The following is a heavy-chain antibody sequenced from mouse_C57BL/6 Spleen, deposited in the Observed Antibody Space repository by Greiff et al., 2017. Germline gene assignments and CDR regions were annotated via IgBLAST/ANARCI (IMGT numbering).Heavy chain of an antibody. D-gene: IGHD2-2*01. CDR2: IRSKSNNYAT. CDR3: VRSDYGYENFDY. J-gene: IGHJ2*01. Sequence: EVKLVESGGGLVQPKGSLKLSCAASGFSFNTYAMNWVRQAPGKGLEWVARIRSKSNNYATYYADSVKDRFTISRDDSESMLYLQMNNLKTEDTAMYYCVRSDYGYENFDYWGQGTTLTVSS. CDR1: GFSFNTYA. V-gene: IGHV10-1*01.